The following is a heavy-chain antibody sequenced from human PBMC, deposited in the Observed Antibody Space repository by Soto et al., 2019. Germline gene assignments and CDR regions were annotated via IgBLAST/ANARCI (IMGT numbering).Heavy chain of an antibody. J-gene: IGHJ6*02. CDR2: ISAYNGNT. CDR1: GYTFTSYG. D-gene: IGHD3-3*01. CDR3: ARDGYSRFLEWLLPHFGYYAMDV. V-gene: IGHV1-18*01. Sequence: ASVKVSCKASGYTFTSYGISWVRQAPGQGLEWMGWISAYNGNTNYAQQLQGRVTMTTDTSTSTAYMELRSLRSDDTAVYYCARDGYSRFLEWLLPHFGYYAMDVWGQGTTVTVSS.